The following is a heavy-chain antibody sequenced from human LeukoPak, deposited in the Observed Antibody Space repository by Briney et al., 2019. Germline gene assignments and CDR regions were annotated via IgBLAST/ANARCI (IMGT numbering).Heavy chain of an antibody. Sequence: ASVRVSCKASGYTFTGYYLHWVRQAPGQGLKWMGWINPSIADTNYPQKFQGRVTMTRDTSISTAYMALSSMRSDDTAVYYCARGRYCSSTSCSDSHYWGQGTLVTVSS. CDR3: ARGRYCSSTSCSDSHY. CDR2: INPSIADT. CDR1: GYTFTGYY. J-gene: IGHJ4*02. D-gene: IGHD2-2*01. V-gene: IGHV1-2*02.